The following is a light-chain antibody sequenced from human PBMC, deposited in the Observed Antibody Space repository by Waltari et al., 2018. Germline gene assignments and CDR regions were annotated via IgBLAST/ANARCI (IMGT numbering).Light chain of an antibody. J-gene: IGKJ4*01. CDR2: WAS. CDR3: QQYYITPLS. V-gene: IGKV4-1*01. CDR1: QSVLYCSDNRNY. Sequence: DIVMTQSPDSLAVSLGERATIHCKSRQSVLYCSDNRNYLAWYQQKPGQPPNLLIYWASTRESGVPDRFSGSGSGTDFTLTISSLQAEDVAVYYCQQYYITPLSFGGGTKVEIK.